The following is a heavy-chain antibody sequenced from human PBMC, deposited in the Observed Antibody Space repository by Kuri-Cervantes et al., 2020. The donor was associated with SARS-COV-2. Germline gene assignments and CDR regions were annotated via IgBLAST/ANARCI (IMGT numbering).Heavy chain of an antibody. J-gene: IGHJ5*02. Sequence: SVKVSCKASGYTFTSYGISWVRQAPGQGLEWMGGIIPIFGTANYAQKFQGRVTITTDESTSTAYMELSSLRSEDTAVYYCASGGPILFNWFDPWGQGTLVTVSS. CDR3: ASGGPILFNWFDP. CDR1: GYTFTSYG. D-gene: IGHD2-15*01. V-gene: IGHV1-69*05. CDR2: IIPIFGTA.